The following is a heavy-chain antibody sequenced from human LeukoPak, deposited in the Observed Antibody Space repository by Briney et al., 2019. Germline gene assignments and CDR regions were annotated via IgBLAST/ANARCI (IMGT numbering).Heavy chain of an antibody. D-gene: IGHD2-15*01. J-gene: IGHJ5*02. Sequence: ASQTLSLTCAVSGGSISSGGYSWSWIRQPPGKGLEWIGYIYHSGSTYYNPSLKSRVTISVDRSKNQFSLKLSSVTAADTAVYYCARGTDDIVRTSFDPWGQGTLVTVSS. V-gene: IGHV4-30-2*01. CDR1: GGSISSGGYS. CDR2: IYHSGST. CDR3: ARGTDDIVRTSFDP.